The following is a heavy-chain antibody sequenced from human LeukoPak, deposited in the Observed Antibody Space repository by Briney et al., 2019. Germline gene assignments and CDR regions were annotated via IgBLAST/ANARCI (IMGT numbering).Heavy chain of an antibody. V-gene: IGHV3-30*02. CDR1: GFTFSGYG. CDR3: EGVAVAGIY. Sequence: GGSLRLSCAASGFTFSGYGMHWVRQAPGKGLEWVAFIRYDGSNKYYADSVKSRFTISRDNSKNTLFLQMNSLRPEDTAVYYCEGVAVAGIYWGQGTLVTVSS. CDR2: IRYDGSNK. J-gene: IGHJ4*02. D-gene: IGHD6-13*01.